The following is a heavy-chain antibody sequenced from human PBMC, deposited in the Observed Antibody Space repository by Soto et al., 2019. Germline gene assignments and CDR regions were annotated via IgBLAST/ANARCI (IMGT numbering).Heavy chain of an antibody. D-gene: IGHD3-10*01. Sequence: ASVKVSCKASGYTFTSYGISWVRQAPGQGLEWMGWISAYNGNTNYAQKLQGRVTMTTDTSTSTAYMELRSLRSDDTAVYYCARDPPIWFGELLDYYGMDVWGQGTTVTVSS. CDR2: ISAYNGNT. CDR1: GYTFTSYG. CDR3: ARDPPIWFGELLDYYGMDV. V-gene: IGHV1-18*01. J-gene: IGHJ6*02.